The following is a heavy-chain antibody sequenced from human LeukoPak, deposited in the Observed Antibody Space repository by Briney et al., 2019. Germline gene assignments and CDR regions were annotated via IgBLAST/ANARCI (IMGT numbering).Heavy chain of an antibody. J-gene: IGHJ4*02. CDR2: IFGSGGSP. CDR3: GKTTAGYSSGQKPAWPVDY. D-gene: IGHD5-18*01. CDR1: GFNFGSFA. V-gene: IGHV3-23*01. Sequence: GGSLRLSCEASGFNFGSFAMYWVRQAPGKGLEWIAGIFGSGGSPHYADSVKGRFTISRDNSKNTVYLQINSLRAEDTAVYYCGKTTAGYSSGQKPAWPVDYWGQGTLVTVSS.